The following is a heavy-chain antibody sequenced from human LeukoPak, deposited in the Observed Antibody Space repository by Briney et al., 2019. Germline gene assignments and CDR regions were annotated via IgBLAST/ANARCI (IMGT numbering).Heavy chain of an antibody. Sequence: SQTLSLTYTVSGGSISSGGYYWSWIRQPPGKGLEWIGYIYHSGSTYYNPSLKSRVTISVDRSKNQFSLKLSSVTAADTAVYYCATKGSTTVAFDYWGQGTLVTVSS. V-gene: IGHV4-30-2*01. CDR3: ATKGSTTVAFDY. D-gene: IGHD4-23*01. J-gene: IGHJ4*02. CDR2: IYHSGST. CDR1: GGSISSGGYY.